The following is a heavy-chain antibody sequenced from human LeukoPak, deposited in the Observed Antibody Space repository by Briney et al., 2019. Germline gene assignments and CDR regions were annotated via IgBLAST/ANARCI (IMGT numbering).Heavy chain of an antibody. CDR2: INHSGST. CDR3: ARERSRGLRLGELSLLGMRKGWFDP. Sequence: PSETLSLTCAVYGGSFSGYYWSWIRQPPGKGLEWIGEINHSGSTNYNPSLKSRVTISVDTSKNQFSLKLSSVTAADTAVYYCARERSRGLRLGELSLLGMRKGWFDPWGQGTLVTVSS. CDR1: GGSFSGYY. J-gene: IGHJ5*02. V-gene: IGHV4-34*01. D-gene: IGHD3-16*02.